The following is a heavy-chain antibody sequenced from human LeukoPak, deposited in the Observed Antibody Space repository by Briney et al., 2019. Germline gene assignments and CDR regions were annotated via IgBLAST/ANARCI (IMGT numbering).Heavy chain of an antibody. D-gene: IGHD3-10*01. V-gene: IGHV4-59*01. CDR1: GGSISSYY. CDR2: IYYSGNT. CDR3: ARFSIYGSGTRDY. Sequence: SETLSLTCSVSGGSISSYYWSWIRQPPGKGLECIGYIYYSGNTNYNPSLKSRVTISVDTSKNQFSLMLSSVIAADTAVYYCARFSIYGSGTRDYWGQGTLVTVSS. J-gene: IGHJ4*02.